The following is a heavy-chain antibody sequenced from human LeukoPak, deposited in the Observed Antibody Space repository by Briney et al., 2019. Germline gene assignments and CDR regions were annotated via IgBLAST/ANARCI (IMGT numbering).Heavy chain of an antibody. CDR1: GFTFSSYS. CDR3: AREHSSSWYGGLDY. CDR2: ISSSSSYI. Sequence: GGSLRLSCAASGFTFSSYSMNWVRQAPGKGLEWVSSISSSSSYIYYADSVKGRFTISRDNAKNSLYLQMNSLRAEDTAVYYCAREHSSSWYGGLDYWGQGTLVTVSS. V-gene: IGHV3-21*01. J-gene: IGHJ4*02. D-gene: IGHD6-13*01.